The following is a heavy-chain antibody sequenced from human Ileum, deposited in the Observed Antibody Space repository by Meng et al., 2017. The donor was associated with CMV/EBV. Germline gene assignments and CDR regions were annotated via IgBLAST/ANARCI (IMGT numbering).Heavy chain of an antibody. Sequence: TSGYIFSDHYIDWVRQAPGKGLEWVGLTRNKANSDATEYAASVQGRFTISRDDSKNSVYLQMNSLKNEDTAVYYCARSNFAYHLDYWGQGTLVTVSS. CDR2: TRNKANSDAT. CDR3: ARSNFAYHLDY. CDR1: GYIFSDHY. D-gene: IGHD3-3*02. V-gene: IGHV3-72*01. J-gene: IGHJ4*02.